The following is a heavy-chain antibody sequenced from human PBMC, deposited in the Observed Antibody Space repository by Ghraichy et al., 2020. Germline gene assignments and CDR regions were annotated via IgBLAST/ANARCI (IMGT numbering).Heavy chain of an antibody. CDR1: GYTFTSYG. D-gene: IGHD2-8*01. J-gene: IGHJ5*02. CDR3: AGDLYCTNGVECWFDP. Sequence: ASVKVSCKASGYTFTSYGISWVRQAPGQGLEWMGWISAYNGNTNYAQKLQGRVTMTTDTSTSTAYMELRSLRSDDTAVYYCAGDLYCTNGVECWFDPWGQGTLVTVSS. CDR2: ISAYNGNT. V-gene: IGHV1-18*04.